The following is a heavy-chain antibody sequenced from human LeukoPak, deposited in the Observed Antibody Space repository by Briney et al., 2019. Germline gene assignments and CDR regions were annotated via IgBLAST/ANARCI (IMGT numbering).Heavy chain of an antibody. CDR3: ARVPRQWELPYYFDY. D-gene: IGHD1-26*01. CDR2: IIPIFGTA. V-gene: IGHV1-69*13. Sequence: LRASVKVSCKASGGTFSSYAISWVRQAPGQGLEWMGGIIPIFGTANYAQKFQGRVTITADESTSTAYMELSSLRSEDAAVYYCARVPRQWELPYYFDYWGQGTLVTVSS. CDR1: GGTFSSYA. J-gene: IGHJ4*02.